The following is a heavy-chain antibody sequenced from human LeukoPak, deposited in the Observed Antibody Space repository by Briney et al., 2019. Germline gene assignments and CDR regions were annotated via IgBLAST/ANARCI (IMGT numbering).Heavy chain of an antibody. J-gene: IGHJ4*02. CDR1: GFTFSSYA. CDR3: AREEGGRLGIDYYFDY. D-gene: IGHD7-27*01. Sequence: GGSLRLSCAASGFTFSSYAMSWVRQAPGKGLEWVSSISRSGSTKYYADSVKGRFTISRDNAKKLLFLQMNSLRAEDTAVYYCAREEGGRLGIDYYFDYWGQGTLVTVSS. V-gene: IGHV3-48*04. CDR2: ISRSGSTK.